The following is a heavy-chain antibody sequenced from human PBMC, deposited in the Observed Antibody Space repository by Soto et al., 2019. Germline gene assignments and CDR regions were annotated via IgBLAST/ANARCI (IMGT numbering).Heavy chain of an antibody. CDR1: GFTFSDYY. CDR3: ARGLFPYPSGYLQGPYFDY. J-gene: IGHJ4*02. Sequence: QVQLVESGGGLVKPGGSLRLSCAASGFTFSDYYMSWIRQVPGQGLEWVSYISSSGSTIYYADSVKGRFTISRDNAKNSLYLQMNSLRAEDTAVYYCARGLFPYPSGYLQGPYFDYWGQGTLVTVSS. CDR2: ISSSGSTI. V-gene: IGHV3-11*01. D-gene: IGHD5-12*01.